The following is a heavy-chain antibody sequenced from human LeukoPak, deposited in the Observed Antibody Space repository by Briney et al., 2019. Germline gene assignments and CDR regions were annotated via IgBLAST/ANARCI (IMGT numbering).Heavy chain of an antibody. CDR3: ARAKYYYDSSAPNWFDP. J-gene: IGHJ5*02. D-gene: IGHD3-22*01. V-gene: IGHV4-59*01. Sequence: SETLSLTCTVSGGSITNYYWSWIRQPPGKGLEWIAYIYYSGSPNNNPSLKSRVTISVDTSKNQFSLKLSSVTAADTAVYYCARAKYYYDSSAPNWFDPWGQGILVTVSS. CDR2: IYYSGSP. CDR1: GGSITNYY.